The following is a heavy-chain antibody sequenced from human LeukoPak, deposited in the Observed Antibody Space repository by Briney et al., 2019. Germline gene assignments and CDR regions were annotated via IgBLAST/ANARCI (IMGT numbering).Heavy chain of an antibody. CDR3: ARGRRPSTYYDILTPRGYFDY. Sequence: PSETLSLTCTVSGGSISSGSYYWTWIRQHPGQGLESLGYISYSGSTNYNPSLKSRVTISVDTSKNQFSLKLSSVTAADTAVYYCARGRRPSTYYDILTPRGYFDYWGQGTLVTVSS. J-gene: IGHJ4*02. V-gene: IGHV4-61*01. D-gene: IGHD3-9*01. CDR1: GGSISSGSYY. CDR2: ISYSGST.